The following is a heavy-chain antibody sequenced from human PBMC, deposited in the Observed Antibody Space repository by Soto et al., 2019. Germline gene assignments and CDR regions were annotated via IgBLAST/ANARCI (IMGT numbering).Heavy chain of an antibody. J-gene: IGHJ4*02. CDR1: GFSLTTRPVG. CDR3: AHRELYNGAGNEGTFDY. Sequence: QITLKESGPTLVKPTQTLTLTCTFSGFSLTTRPVGVGWIRQPPGQALEWVALIYWDDDKRYNPSLKTRVTITKDTAKHQVVLTMTNTDTVDTATYYCAHRELYNGAGNEGTFDYWGQGALVTVSS. CDR2: IYWDDDK. D-gene: IGHD1-1*01. V-gene: IGHV2-5*02.